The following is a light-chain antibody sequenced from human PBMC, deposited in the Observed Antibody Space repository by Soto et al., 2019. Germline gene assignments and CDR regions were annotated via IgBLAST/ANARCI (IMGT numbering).Light chain of an antibody. Sequence: DSQMPQYPSTLSASVGDRVTITCWASQRISGWLAWYQQKPGKAPKLLIYKGSSLESGVPSRFSGSGSGTEFTLTIDSLQPDDSATYYCQQYNSSYTLGQGTKVDIK. CDR1: QRISGW. CDR3: QQYNSSYT. J-gene: IGKJ2*01. CDR2: KGS. V-gene: IGKV1-5*03.